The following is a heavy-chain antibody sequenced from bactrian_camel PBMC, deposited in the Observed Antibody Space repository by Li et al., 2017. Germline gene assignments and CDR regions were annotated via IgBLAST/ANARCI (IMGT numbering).Heavy chain of an antibody. CDR1: GFTFSSYY. Sequence: HVQLVESGGGSVQAGGSLRLSCAASGFTFSSYYMSWVRQAPGKGLEWVSTIYTGDGRTKSADSVKGRFTMSRDNAKDMLYLQMNNLKSEDTALYYCAKALGGGNYYTGEYNYWGQGTQVTVS. CDR2: IYTGDGRT. J-gene: IGHJ4*01. V-gene: IGHV3S1*01. CDR3: AKALGGGNYYTGEYNY. D-gene: IGHD2*01.